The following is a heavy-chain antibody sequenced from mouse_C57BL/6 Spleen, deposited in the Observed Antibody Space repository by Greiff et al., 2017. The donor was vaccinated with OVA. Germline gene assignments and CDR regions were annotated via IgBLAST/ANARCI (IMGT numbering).Heavy chain of an antibody. CDR1: GFTFSDYG. CDR2: ISSGSSTI. CDR3: ARGDTTGNAMDY. Sequence: EVKLMESGGGSVKPGGSLKLSCAASGFTFSDYGMHWVRQAPEKGLEWVAYISSGSSTIYYADTVKGRFTISRDNAKNTLFLQMTSLRSEDTAMYYCARGDTTGNAMDYWGQGTSVTVSS. J-gene: IGHJ4*01. V-gene: IGHV5-17*01. D-gene: IGHD4-1*01.